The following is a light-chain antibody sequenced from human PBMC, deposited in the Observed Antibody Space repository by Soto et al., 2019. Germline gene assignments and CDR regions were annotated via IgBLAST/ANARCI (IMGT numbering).Light chain of an antibody. Sequence: QSLLTQPASLSAAPGQKVTISCSGTTSNVANNFVSWYQQFPGKAPKLLIYDDIRRPSGIPDRFSASKSGTSATLGITGLQTGDEADYYCGSWDSSLPPNAFRTGTKVTV. CDR1: TSNVANNF. V-gene: IGLV1-51*01. CDR3: GSWDSSLPPNA. J-gene: IGLJ1*01. CDR2: DDI.